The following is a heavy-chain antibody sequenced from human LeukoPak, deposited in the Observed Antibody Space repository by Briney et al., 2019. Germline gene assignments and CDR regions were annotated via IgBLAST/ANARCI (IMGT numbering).Heavy chain of an antibody. Sequence: PSETLSLTCTVSGYSISSGYYWGWIRQPPGKWLEWIGSIYHSGSTYYNPSLKSRVTISVDTSKNQFSLKLSSVTAADTAVYYCARAGGTTFHWGQGTLVTVSS. D-gene: IGHD1-7*01. CDR3: ARAGGTTFH. CDR2: IYHSGST. J-gene: IGHJ4*02. V-gene: IGHV4-38-2*02. CDR1: GYSISSGYY.